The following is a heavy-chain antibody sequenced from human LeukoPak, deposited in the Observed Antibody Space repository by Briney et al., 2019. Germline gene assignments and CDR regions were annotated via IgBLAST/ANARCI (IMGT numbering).Heavy chain of an antibody. CDR2: INPSGGTT. Sequence: ASVKVSCKASGYTFTNYYIHWVRQAPGQGLEWMGIINPSGGTTNYAQKFQGRVTMTRDTSTSTVYMELSSLRSEDTAVYYCARFAADGGSYSFDPWGQGTLVTVSS. CDR3: ARFAADGGSYSFDP. J-gene: IGHJ5*02. D-gene: IGHD1-26*01. V-gene: IGHV1-46*01. CDR1: GYTFTNYY.